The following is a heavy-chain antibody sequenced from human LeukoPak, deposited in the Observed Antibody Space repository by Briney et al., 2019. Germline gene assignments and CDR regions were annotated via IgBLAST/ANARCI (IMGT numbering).Heavy chain of an antibody. CDR1: GFTFGSFG. CDR2: VRFDGSDK. V-gene: IGHV3-30*02. D-gene: IGHD4-17*01. J-gene: IGHJ6*03. CDR3: AKTFGFVTIDYYYYYMDV. Sequence: GGSLRLSCAASGFTFGSFGMHWVRRAPGKGLEWVAFVRFDGSDKYYADSVKGRLTISRDNSMSTLYLQMDTLRADDTAVYYCAKTFGFVTIDYYYYYMDVWGKGTTVTVSS.